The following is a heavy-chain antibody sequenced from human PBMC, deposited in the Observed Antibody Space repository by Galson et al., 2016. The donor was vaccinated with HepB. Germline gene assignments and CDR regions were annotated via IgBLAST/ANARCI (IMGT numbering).Heavy chain of an antibody. CDR2: IKQDGSEK. D-gene: IGHD6-19*01. V-gene: IGHV3-7*03. J-gene: IGHJ6*02. CDR3: ARENSSGWFWDYYYYGMDV. CDR1: GFTFSNYW. Sequence: SLRLSCAASGFTFSNYWMSWVRQAPGKGLEWVANIKQDGSEKYYVDPVKGRFTISRDNAKNSLYLQMTSLRAEDTAVYYCARENSSGWFWDYYYYGMDVWGQGTTVSVSS.